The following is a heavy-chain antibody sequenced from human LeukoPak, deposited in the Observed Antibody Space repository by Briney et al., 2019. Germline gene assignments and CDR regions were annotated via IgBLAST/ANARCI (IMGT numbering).Heavy chain of an antibody. CDR2: INHSGST. CDR1: GGSFSGYY. D-gene: IGHD3-3*01. CDR3: ARQRGFWSGYLDS. Sequence: PSETLSLTSAVYGGSFSGYYWSWIRQPPGKGLEWIGDINHSGSTNYNPSLKSRVTISVDTSKNQFSLKLSSVTAADTAVYYCARQRGFWSGYLDSWGQGTLVTVSS. V-gene: IGHV4-34*01. J-gene: IGHJ5*01.